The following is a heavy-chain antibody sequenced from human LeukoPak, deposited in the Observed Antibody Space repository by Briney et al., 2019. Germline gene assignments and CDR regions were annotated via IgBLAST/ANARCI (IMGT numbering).Heavy chain of an antibody. CDR3: ARESSGGSYYAY. V-gene: IGHV1-2*02. Sequence: ASVKVSCKASGYTFTSYGISWVRQAPGQGLEWMGWVNPKNGGTNYAQKFQGRVTMTRDTSISTLSMELSRLESDDTAIYYCARESSGGSYYAYWGQGTLVTVSA. CDR1: GYTFTSYG. J-gene: IGHJ4*02. CDR2: VNPKNGGT. D-gene: IGHD1-26*01.